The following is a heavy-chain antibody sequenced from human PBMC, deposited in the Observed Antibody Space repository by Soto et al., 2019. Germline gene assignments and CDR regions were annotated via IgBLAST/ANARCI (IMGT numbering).Heavy chain of an antibody. J-gene: IGHJ6*02. D-gene: IGHD2-8*01. V-gene: IGHV1-69*06. CDR2: IIPIFGTA. CDR3: ARDQDPDIVLMVYARDVYYYGMDV. Sequence: SVKVSCKASGGTFSSYAISWVRQAPGQGLEWMGGIIPIFGTANYAQKFQGRVTITADKSTSTAYMELSSLRSEDTAVYYCARDQDPDIVLMVYARDVYYYGMDVWGQGTTVTVSS. CDR1: GGTFSSYA.